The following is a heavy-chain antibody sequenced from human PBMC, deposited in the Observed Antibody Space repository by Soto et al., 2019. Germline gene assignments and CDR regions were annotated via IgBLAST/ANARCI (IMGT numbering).Heavy chain of an antibody. J-gene: IGHJ5*02. V-gene: IGHV1-3*01. CDR1: GYTFTHYA. CDR2: INAGSGNT. CDR3: ARGLAADGA. Sequence: QVQLVQSGAEVKKPGASVKFSCTAAGYTFTHYAIHWVRHAPGQRLEWMGFINAGSGNTKYSQTFQGRLTFTKDTSASTAYMDLSSLRSEDTAIYYGARGLAADGAWGQGTLVTVSS. D-gene: IGHD6-13*01.